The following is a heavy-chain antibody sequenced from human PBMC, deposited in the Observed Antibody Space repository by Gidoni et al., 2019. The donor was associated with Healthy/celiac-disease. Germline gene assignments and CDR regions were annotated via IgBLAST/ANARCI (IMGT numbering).Heavy chain of an antibody. J-gene: IGHJ5*02. CDR3: AIAYYDSSGYYFDP. D-gene: IGHD3-22*01. V-gene: IGHV4-31*03. Sequence: QVQLQESGPGLVKPSQTLSLTCTVSGGSIRGGGYYWSWIRQHPGKGLEWIGYIYYSRSTYYNPSLKTRVTISVATSKNHFSLKLSSLTAADTAVYHCAIAYYDSSGYYFDPWGQGTLVTVSS. CDR2: IYYSRST. CDR1: GGSIRGGGYY.